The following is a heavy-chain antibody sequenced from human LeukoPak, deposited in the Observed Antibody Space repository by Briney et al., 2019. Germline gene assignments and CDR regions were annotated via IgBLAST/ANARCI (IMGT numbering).Heavy chain of an antibody. CDR2: IYYSRST. Sequence: SETLSLTCAVYGGSFSDYYWSWIRQHPGKGLEWIGYIYYSRSTYYNPSLKSRVTISVDTSKNQFSLKLSSVTAADTAVYYCARGPRYYDILTGYLLRYFDYWGQGTLVTVSS. D-gene: IGHD3-9*01. CDR1: GGSFSDYY. CDR3: ARGPRYYDILTGYLLRYFDY. V-gene: IGHV4-31*02. J-gene: IGHJ4*02.